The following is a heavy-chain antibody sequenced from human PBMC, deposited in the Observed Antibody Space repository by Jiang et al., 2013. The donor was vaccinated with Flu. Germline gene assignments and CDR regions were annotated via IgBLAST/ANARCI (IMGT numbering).Heavy chain of an antibody. Sequence: GAEVKKPGASVKVSCTASGYTFNGYYMHWVRQAPGQGLEWMGWINPNSAVTKYGQKFQGRVTMTRDTSISTAYMELNILRSDDTAVYYCARAFLGRHDYGDYSAFDFWGQGTLVTVSS. CDR3: ARAFLGRHDYGDYSAFDF. D-gene: IGHD4-17*01. CDR1: GYTFNGYY. V-gene: IGHV1-2*02. J-gene: IGHJ3*01. CDR2: INPNSAVT.